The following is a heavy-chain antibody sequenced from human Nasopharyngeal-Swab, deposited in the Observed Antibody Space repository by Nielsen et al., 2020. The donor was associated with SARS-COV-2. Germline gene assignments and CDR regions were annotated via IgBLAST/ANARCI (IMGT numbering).Heavy chain of an antibody. CDR3: AREGIFGVVTGMDV. D-gene: IGHD3-3*01. V-gene: IGHV3-33*01. CDR1: GFTFSSYG. CDR2: IWYDGSNK. Sequence: GRSLRLSCAASGFTFSSYGMHWVRQAPGKGLEWVAVIWYDGSNKYYADSVKGRFTISRDNSKNTLYLQMNSLRAEDTAVYYCAREGIFGVVTGMDVWGKGTTVTVSS. J-gene: IGHJ6*03.